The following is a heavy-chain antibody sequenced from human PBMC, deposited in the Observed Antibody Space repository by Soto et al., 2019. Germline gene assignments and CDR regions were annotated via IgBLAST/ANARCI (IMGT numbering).Heavy chain of an antibody. CDR3: ANENGDYYYYYYMDV. J-gene: IGHJ6*03. CDR2: ISGSGGST. CDR1: GFTFSSYA. Sequence: EVQLLESGGGLVQPGGSLRLSCAASGFTFSSYAMSWVRQAPGKGLEWVSAISGSGGSTYYADSVKGRFTISRDNSKNTLYLQMNSLRAGDTAVYYCANENGDYYYYYYMDVWGKGTTVTVSS. V-gene: IGHV3-23*01.